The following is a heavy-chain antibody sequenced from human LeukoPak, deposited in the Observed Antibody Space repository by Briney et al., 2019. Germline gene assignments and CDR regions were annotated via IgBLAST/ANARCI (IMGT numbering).Heavy chain of an antibody. Sequence: ASVKVSCKASGYTFTGYYMHWVRQAPGQGLEWMGWINTNTGNPTYAQGFTGRFVFSLDTSVTTAYLQISSLKPEDTAVYYCARVIKGAYYYALDVWGQGITVTVSS. CDR3: ARVIKGAYYYALDV. V-gene: IGHV7-4-1*02. CDR2: INTNTGNP. J-gene: IGHJ6*02. CDR1: GYTFTGYY.